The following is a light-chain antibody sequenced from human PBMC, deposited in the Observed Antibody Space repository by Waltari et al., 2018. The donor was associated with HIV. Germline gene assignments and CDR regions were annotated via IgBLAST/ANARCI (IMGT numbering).Light chain of an antibody. CDR1: QILLYDANNKKY. J-gene: IGKJ1*01. V-gene: IGKV4-1*01. Sequence: DIWMTQSPDSLALSLGERASINCKSSQILLYDANNKKYLAWYQQKPGQPPKLLIYWASTRESGVPDRFSGGGSGTDFTLTINSLQAEDEAVYFCQQYYSFPQTFGRGTKVEIK. CDR2: WAS. CDR3: QQYYSFPQT.